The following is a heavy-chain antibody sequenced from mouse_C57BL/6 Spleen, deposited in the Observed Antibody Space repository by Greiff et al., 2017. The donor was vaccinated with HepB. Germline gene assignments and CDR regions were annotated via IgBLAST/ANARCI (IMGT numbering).Heavy chain of an antibody. Sequence: VQLQQSGAELVRPGASVTLSCKASGYTFTDYEMHWVKQTPVHGLEWIGAIDPETGGTAYNQKFKGKAILTADKSSSTAYMELRSLTSEDSAVYYCTRPYDYGCAYWGQGTLVTVSA. J-gene: IGHJ3*01. D-gene: IGHD2-4*01. V-gene: IGHV1-15*01. CDR2: IDPETGGT. CDR3: TRPYDYGCAY. CDR1: GYTFTDYE.